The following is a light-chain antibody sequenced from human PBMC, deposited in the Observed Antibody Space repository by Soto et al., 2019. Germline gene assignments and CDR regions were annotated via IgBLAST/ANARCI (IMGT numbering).Light chain of an antibody. V-gene: IGLV2-14*01. CDR1: SSDVGGYNY. CDR2: DVS. J-gene: IGLJ2*01. Sequence: QSVLTQPASVSGSPGQSITISCTGTSSDVGGYNYVSWYQQHPGKAPKLIIYDVSTRPSGVSNRFSGSKSGNTASLTISGLQAEDEADYYCSSYTSSSTLAFGGGTKVTVL. CDR3: SSYTSSSTLA.